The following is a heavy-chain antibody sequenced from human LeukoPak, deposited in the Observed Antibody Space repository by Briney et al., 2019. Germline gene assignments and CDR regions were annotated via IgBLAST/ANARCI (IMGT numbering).Heavy chain of an antibody. D-gene: IGHD6-19*01. CDR3: AGSSSGWFPFYNWFDP. CDR2: ISGSGTNT. CDR1: GFTFSNYA. J-gene: IGHJ5*02. Sequence: GGSLRLSCAASGFTFSNYAMSWVRQGPGKGLEWVSGISGSGTNTYYADSVKGRFTISRDNSKRTLYLQMNNLRAEDTAVYYCAGSSSGWFPFYNWFDPWGQGTLVTVSS. V-gene: IGHV3-23*01.